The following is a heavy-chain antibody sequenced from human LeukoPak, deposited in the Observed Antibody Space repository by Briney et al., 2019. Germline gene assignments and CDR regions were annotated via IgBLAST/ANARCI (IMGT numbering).Heavy chain of an antibody. Sequence: PSETLSLTCTVSGGSISTYYWSWIRQPPGKGLERIGDIYYSGSTNYNPSLKSRVTISVDTSKNQFSLKLSSVTAADTAVYYCAREGIYYYDSSGYPGAFDIWGQGTMVTVSS. CDR2: IYYSGST. J-gene: IGHJ3*02. CDR1: GGSISTYY. CDR3: AREGIYYYDSSGYPGAFDI. D-gene: IGHD3-22*01. V-gene: IGHV4-59*01.